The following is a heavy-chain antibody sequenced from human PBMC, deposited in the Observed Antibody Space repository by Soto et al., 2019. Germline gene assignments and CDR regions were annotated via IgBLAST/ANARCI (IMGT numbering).Heavy chain of an antibody. CDR1: GFTFSSST. CDR2: IIDSGGYT. Sequence: PGGSLRLSCAASGFTFSSSTMNWVRQAPGKGLEWVSAIIDSGGYTYYADSVKGRFTISRDNSKNTLYLQMNSLRAEDTALYYCAKETYYYYDMDVWGQGTTVTVSS. CDR3: AKETYYYYDMDV. J-gene: IGHJ6*02. V-gene: IGHV3-23*01.